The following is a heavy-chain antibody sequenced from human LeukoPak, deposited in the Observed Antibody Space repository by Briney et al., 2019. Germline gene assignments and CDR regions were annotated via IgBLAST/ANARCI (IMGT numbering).Heavy chain of an antibody. Sequence: SETLSLTCAVYGGSFSGYYWSWIRQPPGKGLEWIGEINHSGSTNYNPSLKSRVTISVDTSKNQFSLKLSSVTAADTAVYYCATGYSGSYWGYYYYYGMDVWGQGTTVTVSS. J-gene: IGHJ6*02. D-gene: IGHD1-26*01. V-gene: IGHV4-34*01. CDR3: ATGYSGSYWGYYYYYGMDV. CDR2: INHSGST. CDR1: GGSFSGYY.